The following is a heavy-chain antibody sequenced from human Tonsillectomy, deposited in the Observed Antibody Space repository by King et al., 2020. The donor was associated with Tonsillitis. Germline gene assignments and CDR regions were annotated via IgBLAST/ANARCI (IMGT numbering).Heavy chain of an antibody. V-gene: IGHV3-21*01. D-gene: IGHD2-2*01. CDR3: ARDAWSSTTCCFDY. J-gene: IGHJ4*02. CDR1: GFTFSTYS. Sequence: VQLVESGGGLVKPGGSLRLSCAVSGFTFSTYSMNWVRQAPGKGLEWVSSISGDSTYIYYADSVKGRFTVSRDNAKNSLYLQMNSLRAEDTAVYYCARDAWSSTTCCFDYWGQGTLVTVSS. CDR2: ISGDSTYI.